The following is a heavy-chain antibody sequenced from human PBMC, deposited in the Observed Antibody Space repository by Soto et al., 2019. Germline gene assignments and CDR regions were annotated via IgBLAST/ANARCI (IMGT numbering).Heavy chain of an antibody. Sequence: SETLSLTCTVSGGSISSYYWSWFRQPPGKGLEWIGYIHYSGSTNYNPSLKSRVTISEDTSKKQFSLKMYSVTAADTAVYYCARHGGSHDAFDIWGQGRMVTVS. CDR3: ARHGGSHDAFDI. CDR1: GGSISSYY. V-gene: IGHV4-59*08. J-gene: IGHJ3*02. CDR2: IHYSGST. D-gene: IGHD1-26*01.